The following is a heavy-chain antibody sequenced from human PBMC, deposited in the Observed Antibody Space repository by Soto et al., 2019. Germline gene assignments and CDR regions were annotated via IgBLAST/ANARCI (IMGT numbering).Heavy chain of an antibody. J-gene: IGHJ4*02. V-gene: IGHV1-18*01. CDR2: ISAYNGNT. Sequence: QVQLVQSGAEVKKPGASVKVSCKASGYTFTSYGISWVRQAPGQGLEWMGWISAYNGNTNYAQKLQGRVTMTTDTSTSTAYMELRSLRSDDTAVYYCASDELYPYYDILTGVPFDYWGQGTLVTVSS. CDR3: ASDELYPYYDILTGVPFDY. D-gene: IGHD3-9*01. CDR1: GYTFTSYG.